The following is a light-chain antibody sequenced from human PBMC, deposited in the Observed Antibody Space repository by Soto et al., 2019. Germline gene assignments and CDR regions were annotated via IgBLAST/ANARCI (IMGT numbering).Light chain of an antibody. J-gene: IGLJ1*01. CDR3: QSYDNTLSGPIYV. V-gene: IGLV2-8*01. CDR2: EVT. Sequence: QLVLTQPPSASGSPGQSVTISCTGTSSDVGGYKYVSWYQHHPGKAPKVVIYEVTKRPSGVPDRFSGSQSGNTASLTVSGLQAEDEADYYCQSYDNTLSGPIYVFGTGTKVTVL. CDR1: SSDVGGYKY.